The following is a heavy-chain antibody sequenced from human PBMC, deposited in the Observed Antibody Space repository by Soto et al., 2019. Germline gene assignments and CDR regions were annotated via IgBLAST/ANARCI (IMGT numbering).Heavy chain of an antibody. CDR3: SRGRGYCRSTSCYIGWFDP. D-gene: IGHD2-2*02. J-gene: IGHJ5*02. CDR2: MDCSGRS. V-gene: IGHV4-59*01. Sequence: QVQLQESGPGLVKPSETLSLTCTVSGGSISSYYWTWIRQPPGKGLEWIGYMDCSGRSNYNPSLKSRVTISVDTSKNQFSLKLSSVTAADTAVYYCSRGRGYCRSTSCYIGWFDPWGQGTLVTVSS. CDR1: GGSISSYY.